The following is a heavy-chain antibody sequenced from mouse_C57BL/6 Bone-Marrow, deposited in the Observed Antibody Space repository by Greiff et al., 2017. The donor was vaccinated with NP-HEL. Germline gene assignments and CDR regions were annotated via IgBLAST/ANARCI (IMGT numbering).Heavy chain of an antibody. Sequence: VQLQQPGTELVKPGASVKLSCKASGYTFTSYWMHWVKQRPGQGLEWIGNINPSNGGTNFNEKFKSKATLTVDKSSSTAYMQLSSLTSEDSAVYYCARPGIYYGYGAWFAYWGQGTLVTVSA. J-gene: IGHJ3*01. V-gene: IGHV1-53*01. CDR3: ARPGIYYGYGAWFAY. CDR1: GYTFTSYW. D-gene: IGHD2-2*01. CDR2: INPSNGGT.